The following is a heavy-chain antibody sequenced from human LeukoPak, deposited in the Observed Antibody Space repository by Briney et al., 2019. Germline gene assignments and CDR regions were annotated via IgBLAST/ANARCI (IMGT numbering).Heavy chain of an antibody. J-gene: IGHJ4*02. D-gene: IGHD1-1*01. Sequence: PSETLFLTCTVSGGSISFYYWSWIRQPPGKGLEWIGYIHASGITDYNSSLKSRVTISVDTSKNQFSLKLTSVTAADTAVYYCARGRAGVQPFDYWGQGTLVTVSS. CDR2: IHASGIT. CDR3: ARGRAGVQPFDY. CDR1: GGSISFYY. V-gene: IGHV4-4*09.